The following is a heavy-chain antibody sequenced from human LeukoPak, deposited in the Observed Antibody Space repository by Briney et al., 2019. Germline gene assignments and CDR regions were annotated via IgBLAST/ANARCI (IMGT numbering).Heavy chain of an antibody. V-gene: IGHV3-20*04. CDR2: INWNGGST. CDR3: ARRESTYQNYYYFYYMDV. CDR1: GFTFDDYG. Sequence: GGSLRLSCAASGFTFDDYGMSWVRQAPGKGLEWVSGINWNGGSTGYADSVKGRFTISRDNAKNSLYLQMNSLRAEDTALYYCARRESTYQNYYYFYYMDVWGKGTTVTASS. J-gene: IGHJ6*03.